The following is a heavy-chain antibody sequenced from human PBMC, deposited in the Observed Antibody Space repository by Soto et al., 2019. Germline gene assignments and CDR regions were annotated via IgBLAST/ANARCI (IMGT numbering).Heavy chain of an antibody. V-gene: IGHV3-23*01. D-gene: IGHD3-10*01. CDR1: GFTFSSYA. CDR3: ARGGVPDYYGSGIFGY. Sequence: VGSLRLSCAASGFTFSSYAMSWVRQAPGKGLEWVSAISGSGGSTYYADSVKGRFTISRDNSKNTLYLQMNSLRAEDTAVYYCARGGVPDYYGSGIFGYWGQGTLVTVSS. J-gene: IGHJ4*02. CDR2: ISGSGGST.